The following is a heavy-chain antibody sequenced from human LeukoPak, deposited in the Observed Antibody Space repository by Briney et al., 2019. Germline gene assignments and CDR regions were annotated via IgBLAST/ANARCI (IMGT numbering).Heavy chain of an antibody. CDR1: GYTFTTYG. Sequence: ASVKVSCKASGYTFTTYGISWVRQAPGQGLEWMGWINPNSGGTNYAQKFQGRVTMTRDTSISTAYMELSRLRSDDTAVYYCARRLIAALDYWGQGTLVTVSS. V-gene: IGHV1-2*02. CDR2: INPNSGGT. D-gene: IGHD6-6*01. CDR3: ARRLIAALDY. J-gene: IGHJ4*02.